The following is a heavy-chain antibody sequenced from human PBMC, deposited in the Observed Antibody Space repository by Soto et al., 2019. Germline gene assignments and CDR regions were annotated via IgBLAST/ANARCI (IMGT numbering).Heavy chain of an antibody. CDR2: INTEGSST. CDR1: GFSFSSYW. CDR3: ARSPGGYYIE. Sequence: EVQLVESGGGLVQPGGSLRLSCADSGFSFSSYWMHWVRQGPGKGLVWVARINTEGSSTNYADFVEGRFTISRDNAKNTLYLQMNRLRAEDTAVYYCARSPGGYYIEWGQGTMVTVSS. D-gene: IGHD2-15*01. V-gene: IGHV3-74*01. J-gene: IGHJ3*01.